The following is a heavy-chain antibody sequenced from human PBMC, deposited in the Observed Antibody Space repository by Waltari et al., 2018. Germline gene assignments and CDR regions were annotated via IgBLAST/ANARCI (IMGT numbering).Heavy chain of an antibody. D-gene: IGHD5-18*01. V-gene: IGHV1-8*01. CDR1: GYTFTSYD. CDR2: MNPNSGNT. Sequence: QVQLVQTGAEVKKPGASVKVSCKASGYTFTSYDINWVRQATGQGLEWMGWMNPNSGNTGYAQKFQGRVTMTRNTSISTAYMELSSLRSEDTAVYYCARDRMDSYGYKPYYYGMDVWGQGTTVTVSS. J-gene: IGHJ6*02. CDR3: ARDRMDSYGYKPYYYGMDV.